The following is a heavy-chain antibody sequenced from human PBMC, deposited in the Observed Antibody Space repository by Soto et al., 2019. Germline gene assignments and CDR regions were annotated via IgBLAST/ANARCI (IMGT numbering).Heavy chain of an antibody. CDR3: AKDQTAAGTDGSYYYGMDV. Sequence: EVQLLESGGGLVQPGGSLRLSCAASGFTFSSYAMSWVRQAPGKGLEWVSAISGSGGSTYYADSVKGRFTISRDNSKNTLYMQMNSLRAEDTAVYYCAKDQTAAGTDGSYYYGMDVWGQGTTVTVSS. D-gene: IGHD6-13*01. CDR2: ISGSGGST. CDR1: GFTFSSYA. V-gene: IGHV3-23*01. J-gene: IGHJ6*02.